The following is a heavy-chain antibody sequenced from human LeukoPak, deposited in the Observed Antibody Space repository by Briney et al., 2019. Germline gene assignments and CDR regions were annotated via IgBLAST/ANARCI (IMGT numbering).Heavy chain of an antibody. V-gene: IGHV1-18*01. Sequence: APVKVSCKASGYTFTSYGISWVRQAPGQGLEWMGWISAYNGNTNYALNLQGRATMTTDTSTSTAYMELRSLRSDDTAMYYCARGYYYDSSGYYYDYFDYWGQGTLVTVSS. J-gene: IGHJ4*02. D-gene: IGHD3-22*01. CDR1: GYTFTSYG. CDR3: ARGYYYDSSGYYYDYFDY. CDR2: ISAYNGNT.